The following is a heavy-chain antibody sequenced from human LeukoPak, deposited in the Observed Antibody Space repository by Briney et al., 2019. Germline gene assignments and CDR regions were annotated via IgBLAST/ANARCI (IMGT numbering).Heavy chain of an antibody. CDR3: ARGDGGSYFSSYYYYYGMDV. Sequence: ASVKVSCKASGYTFTSYDINWVRQATGQRLEWMGWMNPNSGNTGYAQKFQGRVTMTRNTSISTAYMELSSLRSEDTAVYYCARGDGGSYFSSYYYYYGMDVWGQGTTVTVSS. D-gene: IGHD1-26*01. V-gene: IGHV1-8*01. CDR1: GYTFTSYD. J-gene: IGHJ6*02. CDR2: MNPNSGNT.